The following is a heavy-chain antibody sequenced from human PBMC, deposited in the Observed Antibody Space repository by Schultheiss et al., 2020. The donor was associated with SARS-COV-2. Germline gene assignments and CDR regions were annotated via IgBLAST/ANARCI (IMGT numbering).Heavy chain of an antibody. CDR1: GGTFSSYT. Sequence: SVKVSCKASGGTFSSYTISWVRQAPGQGLEWMGRIIPILGIANYAQKFQGRVTITADKSTSTAYMELSSLRSEDTAVYYCARGASSSWYAPPHYFDYWGQGTLVTVSS. J-gene: IGHJ4*02. D-gene: IGHD6-13*01. CDR2: IIPILGIA. V-gene: IGHV1-69*02. CDR3: ARGASSSWYAPPHYFDY.